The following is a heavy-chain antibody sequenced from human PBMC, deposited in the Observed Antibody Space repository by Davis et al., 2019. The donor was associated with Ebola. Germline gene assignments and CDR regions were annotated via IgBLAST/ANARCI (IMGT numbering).Heavy chain of an antibody. CDR2: IYPGDSDT. CDR1: GYIFTTYW. CDR3: ARLGYTWFDP. V-gene: IGHV5-51*01. Sequence: GESLKISCTVSGYIFTTYWIAWVRQMPGKGLEWMGIIYPGDSDTRYSPSFQGQVTISADKSISTAYLQWSSLKASDTAMYYCARLGYTWFDPWGQGTLVTVSS. J-gene: IGHJ5*02.